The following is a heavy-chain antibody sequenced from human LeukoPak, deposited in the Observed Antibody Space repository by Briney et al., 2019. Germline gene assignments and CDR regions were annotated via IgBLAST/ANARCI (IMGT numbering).Heavy chain of an antibody. D-gene: IGHD4-11*01. CDR3: ARDSRGHGDAFDI. V-gene: IGHV1-8*01. J-gene: IGHJ3*02. CDR2: MNPNSSNT. CDR1: GYTFTSYD. Sequence: GASVTVSCKASGYTFTSYDINWVRQATGQGLEWMGWMNPNSSNTGYAQKFQGRVTMTRNTSISTAYMELSSLRSEDTAVYYCARDSRGHGDAFDIWGQGTMVTVSS.